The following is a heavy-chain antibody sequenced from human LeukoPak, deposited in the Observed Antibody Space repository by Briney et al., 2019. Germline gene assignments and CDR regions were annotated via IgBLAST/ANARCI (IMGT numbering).Heavy chain of an antibody. J-gene: IGHJ4*02. CDR3: AKDDGDNEDYFDY. CDR2: IRYDGSNK. D-gene: IGHD4-17*01. V-gene: IGHV3-30*02. CDR1: GFTFSSYG. Sequence: GGSLRLSCAASGFTFSSYGMHWVRQAPGKGPEWVAFIRYDGSNKYYADSVKGRFTISRDNSKNTLYLQMNSLRAEDTAVYYCAKDDGDNEDYFDYWGQGTLVTVSS.